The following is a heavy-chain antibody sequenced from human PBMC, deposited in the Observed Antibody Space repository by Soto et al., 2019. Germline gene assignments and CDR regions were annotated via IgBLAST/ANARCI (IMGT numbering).Heavy chain of an antibody. Sequence: QVILAQSGAEVKKPGSSVKVSCKVSGGSFSSFSINWVRQAPGQRFEWMGGIIPILGTANFTQKFQDRVTFTADESTATAYMTLSSLTSEDTAFYYCTSFDSNGDYPPDHYWGPGTQVTVSS. J-gene: IGHJ4*02. CDR3: TSFDSNGDYPPDHY. D-gene: IGHD4-17*01. V-gene: IGHV1-69*01. CDR2: IIPILGTA. CDR1: GGSFSSFS.